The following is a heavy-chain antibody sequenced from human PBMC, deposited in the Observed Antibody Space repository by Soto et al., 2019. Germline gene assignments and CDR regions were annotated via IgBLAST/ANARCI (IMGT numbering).Heavy chain of an antibody. CDR1: GGSLSGYY. CDR3: ARGWGRILDY. CDR2: INHSGST. Sequence: QVQLQQWGAGLLKPSETLSLTCAVYGGSLSGYYWSWIRQPPGKGLEWIGEINHSGSTNYNPSLKRPVTISVDTSKNQFSLKLSSVTAADTAVYYCARGWGRILDYWGQGTLVTVSS. D-gene: IGHD7-27*01. V-gene: IGHV4-34*01. J-gene: IGHJ4*02.